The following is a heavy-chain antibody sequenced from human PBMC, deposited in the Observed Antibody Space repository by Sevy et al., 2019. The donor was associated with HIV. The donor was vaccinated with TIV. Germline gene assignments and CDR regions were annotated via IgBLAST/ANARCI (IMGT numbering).Heavy chain of an antibody. CDR3: ANYHDWSGSYAFDM. CDR1: GFSFGSYW. V-gene: IGHV3-7*01. D-gene: IGHD3-3*01. J-gene: IGHJ3*02. Sequence: GGSLRLSCSASGFSFGSYWMTWVRQAPGKGLDWVANIKQDGSVKHNADSGKGRVTISRDNSKNSLYLEMNSLRVEDTTVYYCANYHDWSGSYAFDMWGQGTMVTVSS. CDR2: IKQDGSVK.